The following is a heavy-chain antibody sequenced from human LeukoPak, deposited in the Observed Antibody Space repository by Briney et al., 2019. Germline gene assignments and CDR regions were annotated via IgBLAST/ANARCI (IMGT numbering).Heavy chain of an antibody. D-gene: IGHD2-2*01. CDR3: ARDGCSSNICQAGGNWFDP. J-gene: IGHJ5*02. CDR1: GGSISSGGYY. V-gene: IGHV4-31*03. Sequence: SETLSLTCTVSGGSISSGGYYWSWIRQHPGKGLEWIGYIYYSGSTYYNPSLKSRVTISVDTSKNQFSLKLSSVTAADTAVYYCARDGCSSNICQAGGNWFDPWGKGTLVTVSS. CDR2: IYYSGST.